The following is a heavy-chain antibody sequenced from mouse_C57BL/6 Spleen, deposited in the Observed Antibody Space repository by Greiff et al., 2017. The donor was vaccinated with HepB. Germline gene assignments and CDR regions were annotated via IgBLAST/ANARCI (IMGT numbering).Heavy chain of an antibody. V-gene: IGHV1-47*01. CDR1: GYTFTTYP. CDR3: ARHDYDDGAWFAY. D-gene: IGHD2-4*01. Sequence: QVQLQQSGAELVKPGASVKMSCKASGYTFTTYPIEWMKQNHGKSLEWIGNFHPYNDDTKYNEKFKGKATLTVDKSSSTVYLELSRLTSEDSAVYYCARHDYDDGAWFAYWGQGTLVTVSA. J-gene: IGHJ3*01. CDR2: FHPYNDDT.